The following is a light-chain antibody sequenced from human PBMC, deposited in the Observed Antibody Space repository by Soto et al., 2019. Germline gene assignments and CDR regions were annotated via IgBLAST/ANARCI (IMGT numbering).Light chain of an antibody. CDR2: DVS. CDR1: SGDVGGYNY. CDR3: SSYTSSSTSVV. V-gene: IGLV2-14*01. J-gene: IGLJ2*01. Sequence: QSALTQPASVSGSPGQSITISCTGTSGDVGGYNYVSWYQQHPGKAPKLMIYDVSNRPSGVSNRFSGSKSGNTASLTISGLQAEDEADYYCSSYTSSSTSVVFGGGTQLTVL.